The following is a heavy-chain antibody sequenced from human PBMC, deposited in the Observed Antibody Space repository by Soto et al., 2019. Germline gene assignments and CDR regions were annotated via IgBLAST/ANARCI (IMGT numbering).Heavy chain of an antibody. V-gene: IGHV1-2*02. J-gene: IGHJ6*02. CDR3: AREGMFHFEAKDYYPSTYGLDF. CDR2: IFPKSGGT. CDR1: GDTFTSYY. Sequence: QVRLVQSGAEVRRPGASVKVSCKAPGDTFTSYYIHWVRQTPGQGLEWMGWIFPKSGGTRLQRRFQGRVSMTSESSTGPVYLDVTSLAFDDTAVYYCAREGMFHFEAKDYYPSTYGLDFWGQGTTVTVSS. D-gene: IGHD3-10*01.